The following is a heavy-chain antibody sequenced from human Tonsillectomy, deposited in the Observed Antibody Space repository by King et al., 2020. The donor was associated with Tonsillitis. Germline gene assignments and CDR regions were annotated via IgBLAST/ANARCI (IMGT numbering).Heavy chain of an antibody. CDR2: ISRSGDTI. CDR3: ARGRKQLPLGLDV. D-gene: IGHD5-18*01. J-gene: IGHJ6*02. Sequence: VQLVESGGGLVKPGGSLRLSCAASGFNFSDYYISWIRQAPGKGLEWISYISRSGDTIYYADSVKGRFTISRDNAKKSLYLQMNSLRVDDTAVYYWARGRKQLPLGLDVWGQGTTVTVSS. CDR1: GFNFSDYY. V-gene: IGHV3-11*01.